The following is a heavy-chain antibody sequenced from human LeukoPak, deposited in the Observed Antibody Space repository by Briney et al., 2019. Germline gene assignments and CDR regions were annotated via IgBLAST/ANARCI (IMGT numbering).Heavy chain of an antibody. D-gene: IGHD6-19*01. CDR3: ARKGYKSGWYPTFDF. Sequence: PSETLSLTCTVSGDSIGTYYWSWIRRPPGKGLEWIGHVYYAGITDYNPSLQSRVTISVDPSRNQLSLKLNSVTAADTAVYYCARKGYKSGWYPTFDFWGPGTQVIVSS. CDR1: GDSIGTYY. CDR2: VYYAGIT. J-gene: IGHJ4*02. V-gene: IGHV4-59*01.